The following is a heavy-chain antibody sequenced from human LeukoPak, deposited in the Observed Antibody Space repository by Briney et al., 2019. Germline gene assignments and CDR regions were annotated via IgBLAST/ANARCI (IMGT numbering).Heavy chain of an antibody. CDR1: GYTFTGYY. CDR2: INPNSGGT. CDR3: AREGLSAYYYDSSALGRYAFDI. D-gene: IGHD3-22*01. J-gene: IGHJ3*02. Sequence: ASVKVSCKASGYTFTGYYMHWVRQAPGQGLEWMGWINPNSGGTNYAQKFQGRVTMTRDTSISTAYMELSSLRSEDTAVYYCAREGLSAYYYDSSALGRYAFDIWGQGTMVTVSS. V-gene: IGHV1-2*02.